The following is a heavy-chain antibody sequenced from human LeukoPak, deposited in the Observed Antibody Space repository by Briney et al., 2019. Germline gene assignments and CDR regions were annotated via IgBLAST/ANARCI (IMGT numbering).Heavy chain of an antibody. J-gene: IGHJ4*02. Sequence: GASLQISSKGSGYIFTSYWISWVRQLPGKGLEWMGRIDPSDSYTNYSPSFQGHVTISADKSISTAYLQWSSLKASDTAMYHCARLDSSGIDYWGQGTLVTVSS. D-gene: IGHD6-19*01. CDR2: IDPSDSYT. CDR1: GYIFTSYW. V-gene: IGHV5-10-1*01. CDR3: ARLDSSGIDY.